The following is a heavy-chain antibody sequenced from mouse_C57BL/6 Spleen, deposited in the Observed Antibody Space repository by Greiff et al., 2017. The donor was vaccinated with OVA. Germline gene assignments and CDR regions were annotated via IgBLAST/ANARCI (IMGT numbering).Heavy chain of an antibody. CDR3: AREDGYSYYFDY. CDR2: IYPGSGNT. D-gene: IGHD2-3*01. V-gene: IGHV1-66*01. CDR1: GYSFTSYY. J-gene: IGHJ2*01. Sequence: QVQLQQSGPELVKPGASVKISCKASGYSFTSYYIHWVKQRPGQGLEWIGWIYPGSGNTKYNEKFKGKATLTADTSSSTAYMQLSSLTSEDSAVYYCAREDGYSYYFDYWGQGTTLTVSS.